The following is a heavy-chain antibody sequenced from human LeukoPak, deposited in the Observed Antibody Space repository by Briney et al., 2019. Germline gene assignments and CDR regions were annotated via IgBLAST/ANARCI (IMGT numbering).Heavy chain of an antibody. D-gene: IGHD2-2*01. V-gene: IGHV4-59*01. Sequence: PSETLSLTCTVSGGSISSYYWSWIRQPPGKGLEWIGYIYYSGSTNYNPSLKSRVTISVDTSKNQFSLKLSSVTAADTAVYYCARDYQGHFEYWGQGTLVTVSS. CDR2: IYYSGST. CDR1: GGSISSYY. J-gene: IGHJ4*02. CDR3: ARDYQGHFEY.